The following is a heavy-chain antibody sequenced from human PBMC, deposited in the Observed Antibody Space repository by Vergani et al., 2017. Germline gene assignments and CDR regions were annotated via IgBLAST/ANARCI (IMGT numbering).Heavy chain of an antibody. CDR1: GASVNSYY. CDR3: ARSRIYYGAGSPDY. J-gene: IGHJ4*02. V-gene: IGHV4-59*02. D-gene: IGHD3-10*01. Sequence: QVKLQESGPGLVKPSETLSLTCTVSGASVNSYYWSWIRQPPGKGLEWMGYVSFRGDTLYDPSVKGRMTISLNTSSNQFSLYLTSVTAADTAVYYCARSRIYYGAGSPDYWGQGTLLAVSS. CDR2: VSFRGDT.